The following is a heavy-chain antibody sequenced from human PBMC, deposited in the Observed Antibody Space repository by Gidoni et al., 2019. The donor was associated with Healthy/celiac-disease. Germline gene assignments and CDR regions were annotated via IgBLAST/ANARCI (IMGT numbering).Heavy chain of an antibody. Sequence: EVQLVESGGGLVQPGGSLRLSCAAAGFTFSSYWMSWVRQAPGKGLEWVANIKQDGSEKYYVDSVKGRFTISRDNAKNSLYLQMNSLRAEDTAVYYCARETGYSYGTNWFDPWGQGTLVTVSS. J-gene: IGHJ5*02. V-gene: IGHV3-7*04. CDR1: GFTFSSYW. CDR2: IKQDGSEK. D-gene: IGHD5-18*01. CDR3: ARETGYSYGTNWFDP.